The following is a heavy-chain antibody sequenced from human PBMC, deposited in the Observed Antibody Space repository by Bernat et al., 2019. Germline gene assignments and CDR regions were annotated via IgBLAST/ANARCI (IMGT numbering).Heavy chain of an antibody. J-gene: IGHJ4*02. Sequence: EVQLVESGGGLVQPGRSLRLFCSGSGFTFGDYALSWVRQAPGKGLEWIGFIRNKAYGGTTEFAASVKGRFTISREDSKSIAYLQMNSLKSEDTAVYYCSRYGDHGNYLDSWGQGTLVTVSS. CDR2: IRNKAYGGTT. D-gene: IGHD4-17*01. V-gene: IGHV3-49*04. CDR3: SRYGDHGNYLDS. CDR1: GFTFGDYA.